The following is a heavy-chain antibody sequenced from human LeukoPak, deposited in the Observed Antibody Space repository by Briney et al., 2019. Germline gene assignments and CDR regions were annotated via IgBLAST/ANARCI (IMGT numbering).Heavy chain of an antibody. V-gene: IGHV3-7*01. Sequence: PGGPLRLPWEPSGFTFSTIWIIWVPQAPGKGLEWVANIKEDGSEKYYGDSVKGRFTISRDNAKNSLYLQMNSLRAEDTAVYYCARDSSGYQWGQGTLVTVSS. D-gene: IGHD3-22*01. CDR1: GFTFSTIW. J-gene: IGHJ4*02. CDR2: IKEDGSEK. CDR3: ARDSSGYQ.